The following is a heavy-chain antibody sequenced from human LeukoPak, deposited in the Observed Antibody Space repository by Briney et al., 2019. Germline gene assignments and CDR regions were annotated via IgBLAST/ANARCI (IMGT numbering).Heavy chain of an antibody. V-gene: IGHV4-59*10. CDR2: IYTSGST. CDR3: ARVLKGRAPFDY. Sequence: SETLSLTCAVYGGSFSGYYWSWIRQPAGKGLEWIGRIYTSGSTNYNPSLKSRVTISVDTSKNQFSLKLSSVTAADTAVYYCARVLKGRAPFDYWGQGTLVTVSS. J-gene: IGHJ4*02. CDR1: GGSFSGYY.